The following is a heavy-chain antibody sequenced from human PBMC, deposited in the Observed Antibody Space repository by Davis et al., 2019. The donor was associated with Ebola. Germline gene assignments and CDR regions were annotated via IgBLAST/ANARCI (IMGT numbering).Heavy chain of an antibody. CDR1: GYTFTSYG. Sequence: AASVKVSCKASGYTFTSYGFSWVRQAPGQGLEWMGWISAYNGNTNYAQKLQGRVTMTTDTSTSTAYMELRSLRSDDTAVYYCAREFRSRYCSSASCPRGPYYYYYMDVWGKGTTVTVSS. CDR3: AREFRSRYCSSASCPRGPYYYYYMDV. CDR2: ISAYNGNT. D-gene: IGHD2-2*01. J-gene: IGHJ6*03. V-gene: IGHV1-18*04.